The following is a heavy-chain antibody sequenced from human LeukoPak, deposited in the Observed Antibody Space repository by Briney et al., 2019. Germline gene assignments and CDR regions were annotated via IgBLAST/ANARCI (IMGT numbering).Heavy chain of an antibody. CDR1: GYTFTGYY. CDR2: INPSGGST. J-gene: IGHJ5*02. Sequence: ASVKVSCKASGYTFTGYYIHWVRQAPGQGLEWMGIINPSGGSTSYAQKFQGRVTMTRDTSTSTVYMELSSLRSEDTAVYYCANYYYDSSGYYGWFDPWGQGTLVTVSS. D-gene: IGHD3-22*01. CDR3: ANYYYDSSGYYGWFDP. V-gene: IGHV1-46*01.